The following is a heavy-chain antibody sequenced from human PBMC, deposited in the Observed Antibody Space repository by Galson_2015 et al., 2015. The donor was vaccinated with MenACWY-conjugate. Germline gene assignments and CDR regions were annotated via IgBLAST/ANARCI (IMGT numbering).Heavy chain of an antibody. J-gene: IGHJ3*02. V-gene: IGHV3-21*01. CDR2: ISGDSIYI. CDR3: AESIVVSKGAFDN. Sequence: SLRLSCAASGLTFRTHSMNWVRQAPGKGLEWVSSISGDSIYIFYADSVKGRFTISRDNAKNSLYLQMNSLRTEDTAVYYCAESIVVSKGAFDNWGQGTMVTVSS. D-gene: IGHD1-26*01. CDR1: GLTFRTHS.